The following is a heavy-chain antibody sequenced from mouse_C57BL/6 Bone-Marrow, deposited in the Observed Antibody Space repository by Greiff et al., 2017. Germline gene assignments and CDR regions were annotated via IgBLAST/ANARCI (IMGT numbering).Heavy chain of an antibody. CDR2: INYDGSST. Sequence: EVHLVESEGGLVQPGSSMKLSCTASGFTFSDYYMAWVRQVPEKGLEWVANINYDGSSTYYLDSLKSRFIISSDNAKNILYLQMSRLKAEDTATYYYAKEGPYYYYAMDYWGQGTSVTVSS. CDR3: AKEGPYYYYAMDY. J-gene: IGHJ4*01. D-gene: IGHD2-10*01. V-gene: IGHV5-16*01. CDR1: GFTFSDYY.